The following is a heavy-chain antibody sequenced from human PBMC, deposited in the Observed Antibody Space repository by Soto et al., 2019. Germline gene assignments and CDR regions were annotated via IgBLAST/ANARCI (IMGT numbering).Heavy chain of an antibody. CDR1: GYTFTGYY. J-gene: IGHJ6*01. Sequence: ASVKVSCKASGYTFTGYYMHWVRQAPGQGLEWMGWINPNSGGTNYAQKFQGWVTMTRDTSISTAYMELSRLRSDDTAVYYCARDGSHAQRYDMDGLRRRNRFAVSS. CDR3: ARDGSHAQRYDMDG. CDR2: INPNSGGT. V-gene: IGHV1-2*04. D-gene: IGHD1-1*01.